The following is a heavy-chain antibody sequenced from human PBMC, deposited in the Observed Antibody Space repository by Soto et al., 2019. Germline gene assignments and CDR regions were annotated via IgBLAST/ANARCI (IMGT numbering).Heavy chain of an antibody. CDR2: ISYDGSNK. Sequence: GGSLRLSCAASGFTFSSYAMHWVRQAPGKGLEWVAVISYDGSNKYYADSVKGRFTISRDNSKNTLYLQMNSLRAEDTAVYYCARDSSGYYTAGFDYWGQGTLVTVSS. D-gene: IGHD3-22*01. CDR3: ARDSSGYYTAGFDY. J-gene: IGHJ4*02. V-gene: IGHV3-30-3*01. CDR1: GFTFSSYA.